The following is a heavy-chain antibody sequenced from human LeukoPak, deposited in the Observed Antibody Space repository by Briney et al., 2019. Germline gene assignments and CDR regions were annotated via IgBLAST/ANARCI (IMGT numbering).Heavy chain of an antibody. CDR2: INPSGDNT. J-gene: IGHJ4*02. V-gene: IGHV1-46*01. D-gene: IGHD2-15*01. Sequence: GASVKVSCKASGYTFTSYFMHWVRQAPGQGLEWMGLINPSGDNTSYAQKFQGRVTMTTDTSTSTVYMELSSLRSDDTAVYYCAGAWGSGRYLDYWGQGTLATVSS. CDR3: AGAWGSGRYLDY. CDR1: GYTFTSYF.